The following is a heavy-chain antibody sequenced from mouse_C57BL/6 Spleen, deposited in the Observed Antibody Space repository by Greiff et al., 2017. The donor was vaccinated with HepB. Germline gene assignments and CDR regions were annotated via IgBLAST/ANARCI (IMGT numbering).Heavy chain of an antibody. CDR2: INPNNGGT. D-gene: IGHD1-1*01. CDR3: ARDYYGSIPFAY. CDR1: GYTFTDYN. J-gene: IGHJ3*01. V-gene: IGHV1-22*01. Sequence: VQLQQSGPELVKPGASVKMSCKASGYTFTDYNMHWVKQSHGKSLEWIGYINPNNGGTSYNQKFKGKATLTVNKSSSTAYMEIRSLTSEDSAVYYCARDYYGSIPFAYWGQGTLVTVSA.